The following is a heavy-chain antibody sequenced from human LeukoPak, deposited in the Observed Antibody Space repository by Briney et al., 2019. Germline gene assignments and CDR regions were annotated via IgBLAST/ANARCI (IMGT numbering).Heavy chain of an antibody. D-gene: IGHD3-10*01. Sequence: GGSLRLSCAASGFTFSSNYMSWVRQAPGKGLEWVSVIYSGGSTYYADSVKGRFTISRHNSKNTLYLQMNSLRAEDTAVYYCARDRGERVAYFDYWGQGTLVTVSS. CDR2: IYSGGST. V-gene: IGHV3-53*04. CDR3: ARDRGERVAYFDY. J-gene: IGHJ4*02. CDR1: GFTFSSNY.